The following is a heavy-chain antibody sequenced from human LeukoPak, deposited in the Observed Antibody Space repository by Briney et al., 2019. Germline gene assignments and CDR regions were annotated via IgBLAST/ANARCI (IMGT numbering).Heavy chain of an antibody. CDR3: ARAGGNRFDY. Sequence: ASVKVSCKTSGYTFTSYGISWVRQAPGQGFEWIGWISGHNGNTNYAQNLQGRVTTTTDTSTSTAYMELRSLRSDDTAVYYCARAGGNRFDYWGQGTLVTVSS. D-gene: IGHD1-14*01. CDR2: ISGHNGNT. J-gene: IGHJ4*02. V-gene: IGHV1-18*01. CDR1: GYTFTSYG.